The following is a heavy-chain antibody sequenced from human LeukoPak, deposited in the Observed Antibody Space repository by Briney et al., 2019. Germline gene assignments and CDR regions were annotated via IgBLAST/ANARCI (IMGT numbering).Heavy chain of an antibody. CDR1: GYTFTSYD. V-gene: IGHV1-8*01. CDR2: INPNSGNA. D-gene: IGHD3-10*01. J-gene: IGHJ4*02. CDR3: ARRMVRGVLTLFEFDY. Sequence: ASVKVSCKASGYTFTSYDINWVRQATGQGLEWMGWINPNSGNAGYAQKFQGRVTMTRNTSISTAYMELSSLRSEDTAVYYCARRMVRGVLTLFEFDYWGQGTLVTVSS.